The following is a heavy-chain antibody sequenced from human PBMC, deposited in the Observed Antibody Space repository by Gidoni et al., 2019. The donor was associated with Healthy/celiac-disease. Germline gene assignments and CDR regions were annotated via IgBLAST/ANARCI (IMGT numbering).Heavy chain of an antibody. D-gene: IGHD2-8*01. Sequence: GGTFSSYAISWVRQAPGQGLEWMGGISPIFGTANYAQKVQGRVRITADESTSTAYMELSSLRSEDTDVYYGARGYCTNGVCKIGGDGFDPWGQGTLVTVSS. V-gene: IGHV1-69*01. CDR2: ISPIFGTA. CDR1: GGTFSSYA. J-gene: IGHJ5*02. CDR3: ARGYCTNGVCKIGGDGFDP.